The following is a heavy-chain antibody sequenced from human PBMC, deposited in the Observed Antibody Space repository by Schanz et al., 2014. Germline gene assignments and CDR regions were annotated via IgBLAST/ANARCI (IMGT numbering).Heavy chain of an antibody. CDR1: GFTFSSYS. CDR2: ISSSSSYI. J-gene: IGHJ4*02. V-gene: IGHV3-21*06. CDR3: ARGTDWNLHY. D-gene: IGHD1-1*01. Sequence: EVQLVESGGGLVQPGGSLRLSCAASGFTFSSYSMNWVRQAPGKGLEWVSSISSSSSYIYYADSVKGRFSISRDNAKNSLYLQLNSLRAGDTAVYYCARGTDWNLHYWGQGALVTVSS.